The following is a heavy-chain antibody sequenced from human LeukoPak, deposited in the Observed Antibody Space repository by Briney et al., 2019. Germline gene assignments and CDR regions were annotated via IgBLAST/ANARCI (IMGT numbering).Heavy chain of an antibody. D-gene: IGHD1-1*01. CDR3: ARAWNFDY. V-gene: IGHV5-51*01. CDR1: GYSFTNYW. Sequence: NPGKSLQISCKGSGYSFTNYWIAWVRPMPGRGLEWMVIINPSDSDTRYSPSFQGQVTISADKSISTAYLQWSSLKASDSAMYYCARAWNFDYWGQGTLVTVSS. J-gene: IGHJ4*02. CDR2: INPSDSDT.